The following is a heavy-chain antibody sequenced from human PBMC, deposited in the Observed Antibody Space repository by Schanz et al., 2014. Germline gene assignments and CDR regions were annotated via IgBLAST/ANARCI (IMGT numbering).Heavy chain of an antibody. D-gene: IGHD2-15*01. CDR1: GFTLSNYA. CDR2: MNESHSTI. Sequence: EVQLVESGGGVVRPGGSLRLSCAASGFTLSNYAMSWVRQAPGKWLEWVSAMNESHSTIYYADSVRGRFTISRDNAENTLYLQMNSLRAEDTAVYYCARKVVVTIGGYYDNWGQGTLVIVSS. J-gene: IGHJ4*02. V-gene: IGHV3-23*04. CDR3: ARKVVVTIGGYYDN.